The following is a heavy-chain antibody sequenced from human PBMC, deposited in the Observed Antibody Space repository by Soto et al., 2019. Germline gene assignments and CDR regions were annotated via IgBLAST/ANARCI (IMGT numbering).Heavy chain of an antibody. J-gene: IGHJ4*02. CDR3: ARDSRGAGSTYYYDSSGYYLFDY. CDR2: ISAYNGNT. D-gene: IGHD3-22*01. Sequence: ASVKVSCKASGHTFTSYGISWVRQAPGQGLEWMGWISAYNGNTNYAQKLQGRVTMTTDTSTSTAYMELRSLRSDDTAVYYCARDSRGAGSTYYYDSSGYYLFDYWGQGTLVTVSS. V-gene: IGHV1-18*01. CDR1: GHTFTSYG.